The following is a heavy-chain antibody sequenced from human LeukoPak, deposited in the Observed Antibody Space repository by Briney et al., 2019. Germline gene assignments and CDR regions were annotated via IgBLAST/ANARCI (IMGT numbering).Heavy chain of an antibody. D-gene: IGHD5-18*01. CDR3: AKGEGYSFGQEDY. CDR2: ISASGGTT. J-gene: IGHJ4*02. V-gene: IGHV3-23*01. CDR1: GFTFSTCT. Sequence: GGSLRLSCAASGFTFSTCTMTWVRQAPGKGLEWVSVISASGGTTYYADSVKGRFTVSRDNSKNTLYLQMNSLRPEDTAFYYCAKGEGYSFGQEDYWGQGTLVTVSS.